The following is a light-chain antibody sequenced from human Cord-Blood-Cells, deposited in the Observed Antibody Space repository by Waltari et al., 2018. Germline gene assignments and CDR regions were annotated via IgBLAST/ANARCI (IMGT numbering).Light chain of an antibody. CDR1: QGISCW. CDR3: QQHNSYPIP. Sequence: DIHMSQPPCSLSASVGDSVTITCRASQGISCWLACYQQKPEKSPKYLIYAASSVHSGVPSRSSGSGPGTDLTLAISSLQPEDFATYYCQQHNSYPIPFGQGTRLEIK. V-gene: IGKV1D-16*01. J-gene: IGKJ5*01. CDR2: AAS.